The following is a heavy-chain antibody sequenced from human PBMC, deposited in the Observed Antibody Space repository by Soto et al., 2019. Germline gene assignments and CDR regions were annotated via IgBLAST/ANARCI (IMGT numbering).Heavy chain of an antibody. CDR1: GFTFSSYG. J-gene: IGHJ5*02. Sequence: GGSLRLSCAASGFTFSSYGMHCVRQAPGKGLEWVAVIWYDGSNKYYADSVNGRFTISRDNSKNTLYLQMNSLRAEDTAVYYCARAIIAAAGTWAFEPWGQGTMVTVSS. D-gene: IGHD6-13*01. CDR2: IWYDGSNK. CDR3: ARAIIAAAGTWAFEP. V-gene: IGHV3-33*01.